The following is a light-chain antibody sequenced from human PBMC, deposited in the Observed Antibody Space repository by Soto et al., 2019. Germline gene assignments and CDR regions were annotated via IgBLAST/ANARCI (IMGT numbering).Light chain of an antibody. CDR2: DAS. J-gene: IGKJ4*01. V-gene: IGKV1-33*01. CDR3: QQYDNPNLTVT. Sequence: DIQMTQSPSSLSASVGDRFTITCQASQDISNYLNWYQQKPGKAPKLLIYDASNLETGVPSRFSGSGSGTDFTFTISSLQPEDIATYYCQQYDNPNLTVTFGGGTKVDIK. CDR1: QDISNY.